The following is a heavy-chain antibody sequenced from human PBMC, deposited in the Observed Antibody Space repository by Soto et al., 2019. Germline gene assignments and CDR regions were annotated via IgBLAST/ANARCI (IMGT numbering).Heavy chain of an antibody. V-gene: IGHV4-59*01. CDR2: IYYSGST. J-gene: IGHJ5*02. CDR3: ARATYYDFWSGYYQRFKWFDP. D-gene: IGHD3-3*01. Sequence: SETLSLTCTVSGGSISSYYWSWIRQPPWKGLEWIGYIYYSGSTNYNPSLKSRVTISVDTSKNQFSLKLSSVTAADTAVYYCARATYYDFWSGYYQRFKWFDPWGQGTLVT. CDR1: GGSISSYY.